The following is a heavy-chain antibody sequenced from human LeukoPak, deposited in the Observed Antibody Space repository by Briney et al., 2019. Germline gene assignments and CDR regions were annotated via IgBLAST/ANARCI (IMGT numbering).Heavy chain of an antibody. CDR3: ARDPLYCSSTSCYVSSYFDY. CDR1: GFTFSSYS. CDR2: ISSSSYI. D-gene: IGHD2-2*01. V-gene: IGHV3-21*01. J-gene: IGHJ4*02. Sequence: GGSLRLSCAASGFTFSSYSMNWVRQAPGKGLEWVSSISSSSYIYYADSVKGRFTISRDNAKNSLYLQMNSLRAEDTAVYYCARDPLYCSSTSCYVSSYFDYWGQGTLVTVSS.